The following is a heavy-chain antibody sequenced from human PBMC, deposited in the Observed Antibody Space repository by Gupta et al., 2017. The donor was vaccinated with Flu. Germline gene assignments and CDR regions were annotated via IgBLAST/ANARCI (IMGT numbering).Heavy chain of an antibody. J-gene: IGHJ3*02. D-gene: IGHD3-3*01. V-gene: IGHV3-23*01. Sequence: EVHLLESGGDLLPPGGSLRLSCAASGFTFPSYTMSWVRQAPGKGLGWVSSVTVSGDNTYYADSVKGRFTISRDNSKNTLFLQMNDVKTEDTALYYCAKGIFGVVIDAFDIWGQGTMVTVSS. CDR2: VTVSGDNT. CDR1: GFTFPSYT. CDR3: AKGIFGVVIDAFDI.